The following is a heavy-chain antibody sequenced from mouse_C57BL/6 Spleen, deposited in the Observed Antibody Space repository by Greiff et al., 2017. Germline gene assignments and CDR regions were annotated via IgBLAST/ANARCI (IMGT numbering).Heavy chain of an antibody. CDR3: ARGDYYGSSPHWYFDV. V-gene: IGHV1-82*01. CDR2: IYPGDGDT. CDR1: GYAFSSSW. Sequence: LVESGPELVKPGASVKISCKASGYAFSSSWMNWVKQRPGKGLEWIGRIYPGDGDTNYNGKFKGKATLTADKSSSTAYMQLSSLTSEDSAVYFCARGDYYGSSPHWYFDVWGTGTTVTVSS. J-gene: IGHJ1*03. D-gene: IGHD1-1*01.